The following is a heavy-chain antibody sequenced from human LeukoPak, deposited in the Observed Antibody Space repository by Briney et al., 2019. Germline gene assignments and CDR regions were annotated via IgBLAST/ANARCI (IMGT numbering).Heavy chain of an antibody. CDR1: GFTFNYYS. Sequence: AGGSLRLSCAASGFTFNYYSMNWVREAPGKGLEWVSYISDSSDTMYYADSVKGRFTISRDNAKNSLYLQMNSLRPEDTAVYYCARDLIVGTTIRYYFDYWGQGTLVTVSS. CDR3: ARDLIVGTTIRYYFDY. V-gene: IGHV3-48*01. J-gene: IGHJ4*02. D-gene: IGHD1-26*01. CDR2: ISDSSDTM.